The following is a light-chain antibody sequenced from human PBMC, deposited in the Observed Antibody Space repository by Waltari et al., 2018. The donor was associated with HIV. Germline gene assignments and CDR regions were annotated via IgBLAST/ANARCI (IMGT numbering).Light chain of an antibody. V-gene: IGLV1-36*01. CDR1: SSNIGNHA. CDR2: YDD. J-gene: IGLJ1*01. Sequence: QSVLTQPPSVSEAPRQRVTISCSGSSSNIGNHAVNWYQPLPGKAPKLLIYYDDLLPSGVSDRFSGSKSGTSASLAISGLQSEDDADYYCAAWDDSLNGYVFGTGTKVTVL. CDR3: AAWDDSLNGYV.